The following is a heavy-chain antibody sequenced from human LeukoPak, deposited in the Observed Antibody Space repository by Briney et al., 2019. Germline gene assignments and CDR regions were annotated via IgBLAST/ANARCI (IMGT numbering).Heavy chain of an antibody. CDR1: GDSISTFY. V-gene: IGHV4-4*07. Sequence: SETLSLTCTVSGDSISTFYWGWIRQPAGKGLEWIGRMHTRGSTDYNPSLKSRVSMSVDTSQNQFFLRLRSVTAADTAVYYCVRDGTGDSSGWHLWGQGTLVTVSP. J-gene: IGHJ4*02. CDR2: MHTRGST. CDR3: VRDGTGDSSGWHL. D-gene: IGHD6-19*01.